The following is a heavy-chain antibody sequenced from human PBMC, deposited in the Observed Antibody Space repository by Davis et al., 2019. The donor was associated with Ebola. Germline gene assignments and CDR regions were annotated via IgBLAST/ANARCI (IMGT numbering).Heavy chain of an antibody. CDR1: GGSFSGYY. J-gene: IGHJ6*02. Sequence: SETPSLTCAVYGGSFSGYYWSWIRQPPGKGLEWIGEVDHSGSTNYNPSFKSRVIVSEDASKNQFSLKLSSVTAADTAVYYCARGSGWYPYYYYGMDVWGQGTTVTVSS. CDR2: VDHSGST. D-gene: IGHD6-13*01. V-gene: IGHV4-34*01. CDR3: ARGSGWYPYYYYGMDV.